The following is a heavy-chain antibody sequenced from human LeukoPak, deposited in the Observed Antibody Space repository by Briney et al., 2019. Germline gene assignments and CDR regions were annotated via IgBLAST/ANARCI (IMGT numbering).Heavy chain of an antibody. V-gene: IGHV3-23*01. J-gene: IGHJ4*02. Sequence: GGSLRLSCVASGFTFSTNGMAWVRQPPGKGLVWISAITGNGDDTYYADSVKGRFTISRENSKNTLYLQMNSLGAEDTAVYYCAKGFEHWGQGNLVTVSS. CDR3: AKGFEH. CDR2: ITGNGDDT. CDR1: GFTFSTNG.